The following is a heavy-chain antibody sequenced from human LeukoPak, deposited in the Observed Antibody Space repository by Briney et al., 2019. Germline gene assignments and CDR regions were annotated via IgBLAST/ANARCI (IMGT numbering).Heavy chain of an antibody. Sequence: SETLSLTCAVYGGSFSGYYWSWIRQPPGKGLEWIGEINHSGSTNYNPSLKSRVTISVDTSKNQFSLKLGSVTAADTAVYYCARVDWNFTVDYWGQGTLVTVSS. CDR1: GGSFSGYY. D-gene: IGHD1-7*01. J-gene: IGHJ4*02. CDR2: INHSGST. V-gene: IGHV4-34*01. CDR3: ARVDWNFTVDY.